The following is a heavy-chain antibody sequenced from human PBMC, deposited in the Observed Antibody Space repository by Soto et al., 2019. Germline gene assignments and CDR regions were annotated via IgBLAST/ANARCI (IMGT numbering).Heavy chain of an antibody. CDR3: VRPYYSSSWFPFDR. CDR1: GFDFGDYY. CDR2: IDSGDGTT. J-gene: IGHJ4*02. V-gene: IGHV3-11*01. D-gene: IGHD6-13*01. Sequence: PWGSLRLSCTGSGFDFGDYYRSWIRQAPGKGLEWVSYIDSGDGTTYYTDSVKGRFTISRDNAKKTVYLQMSSLRVEDTALYYYVRPYYSSSWFPFDRWGQGTLVTVSS.